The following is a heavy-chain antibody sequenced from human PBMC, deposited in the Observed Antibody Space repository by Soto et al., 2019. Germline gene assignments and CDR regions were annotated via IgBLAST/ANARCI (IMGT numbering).Heavy chain of an antibody. CDR3: AREGYYDSRGYPYGIDV. CDR1: GFNFSDYV. J-gene: IGHJ6*02. CDR2: ISFDGTNE. Sequence: GGSLRLSCAASGFNFSDYVVHWVRQAPGRGLEWMAFISFDGTNEYYADFVKGRSTISRDNSRNMVYLQVNSLRRDDTAVYFCAREGYYDSRGYPYGIDVWGQGTTVTVSS. D-gene: IGHD3-22*01. V-gene: IGHV3-30-3*01.